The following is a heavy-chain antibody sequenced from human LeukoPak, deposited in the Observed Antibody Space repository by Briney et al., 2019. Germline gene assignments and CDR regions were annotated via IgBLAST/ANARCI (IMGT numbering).Heavy chain of an antibody. CDR2: IKSKVHGGTL. V-gene: IGHV3-15*01. CDR1: GFTFSDAW. CDR3: ATDRDSTHLNY. Sequence: GGSLRLSCAGSGFTFSDAWMNWLRQAPGKGLEWVGRIKSKVHGGTLEYAAPVKGRFTISRDDSENTLHLRMSSLTTEDTAVYYCATDRDSTHLNYWGQGTLVTVSS. D-gene: IGHD5-24*01. J-gene: IGHJ4*02.